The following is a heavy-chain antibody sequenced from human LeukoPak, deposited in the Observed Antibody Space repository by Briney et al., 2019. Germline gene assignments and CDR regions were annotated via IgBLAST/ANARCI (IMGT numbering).Heavy chain of an antibody. D-gene: IGHD2-15*01. Sequence: GGSLRLSCAASGFTFSSYAMHWVRQAPGKGLEWVAVISYDGNNKYYADSVKGRFTISRDNSKNTLYLQMNSLRAEDTAVYYCARDVGDNYYGMDVWGQGTTVTVSS. CDR1: GFTFSSYA. CDR3: ARDVGDNYYGMDV. J-gene: IGHJ6*02. CDR2: ISYDGNNK. V-gene: IGHV3-30-3*01.